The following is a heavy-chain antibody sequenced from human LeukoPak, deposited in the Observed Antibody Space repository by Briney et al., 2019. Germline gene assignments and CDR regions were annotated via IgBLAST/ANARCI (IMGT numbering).Heavy chain of an antibody. CDR2: ISSNGGST. J-gene: IGHJ4*02. V-gene: IGHV3-64*01. CDR1: GFTFSSYA. CDR3: ARGPRIAVAGSFDY. Sequence: GGSLRLSCAASGFTFSSYAMHWVRQAPGKGLEYVSAISSNGGSTYYANSVKGRFTISRDNSKNTLYLQMGSLRAEDMAVYYCARGPRIAVAGSFDYWGQGTVVTVSS. D-gene: IGHD6-19*01.